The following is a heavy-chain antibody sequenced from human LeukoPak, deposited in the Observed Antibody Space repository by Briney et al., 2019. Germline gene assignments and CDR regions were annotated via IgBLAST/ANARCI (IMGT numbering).Heavy chain of an antibody. CDR2: IYYSGST. CDR1: GGSISSYY. CDR3: ARHEYSSEIDY. D-gene: IGHD6-6*01. Sequence: SETLSLTCTVSGGSISSYYWSWIRQPPGKGLEWIGYIYYSGSTNYNPSLKSRVTISVDTSKNQFSLKLSSVTAADTAVYYCARHEYSSEIDYWGQGTLVTVSS. V-gene: IGHV4-59*01. J-gene: IGHJ4*02.